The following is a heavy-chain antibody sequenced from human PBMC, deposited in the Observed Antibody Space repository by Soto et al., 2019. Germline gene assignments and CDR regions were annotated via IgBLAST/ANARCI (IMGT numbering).Heavy chain of an antibody. Sequence: QVQLVESGGGVVQPGTSLRLSCTASGFTFTGFSMHWVRQPPGKGLEWVSLISYDGTNGYYADSVKGRFTISRDNSKDTLFLQMNSLKPEDTAVYYCARDRGWKQWLAADGFDIWGQGTVVTVSS. CDR2: ISYDGTNG. CDR3: ARDRGWKQWLAADGFDI. V-gene: IGHV3-30*04. J-gene: IGHJ3*02. CDR1: GFTFTGFS. D-gene: IGHD6-19*01.